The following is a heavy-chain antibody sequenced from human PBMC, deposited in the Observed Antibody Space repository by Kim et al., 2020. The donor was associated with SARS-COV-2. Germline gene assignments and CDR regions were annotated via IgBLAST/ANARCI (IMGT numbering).Heavy chain of an antibody. CDR1: GFTFTRSA. CDR3: AADPVGTTNAFDI. CDR2: IVVGSGNT. V-gene: IGHV1-58*02. J-gene: IGHJ3*02. Sequence: SVKVSCQASGFTFTRSAMQWVRQTRGQRLEWIGWIVVGSGNTNYAQKFQERVTITRDMSTSTAYMELSSLRSEDTAVYFCAADPVGTTNAFDIWGQGTMVTVSS. D-gene: IGHD1-26*01.